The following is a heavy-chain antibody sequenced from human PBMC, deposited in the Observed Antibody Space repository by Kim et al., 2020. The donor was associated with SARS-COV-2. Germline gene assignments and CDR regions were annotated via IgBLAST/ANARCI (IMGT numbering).Heavy chain of an antibody. CDR3: VKDRGFGGIHQWLGVDH. V-gene: IGHV3-9*01. CDR2: ISWNSGSI. CDR1: GFTFGDYA. J-gene: IGHJ4*02. Sequence: GGSLRLSCVASGFTFGDYAMHWVRQAPGKGLECVSGISWNSGSIGYAGSVKGRFTISRDNAKNSLYLQMNSLRDEDTALYYCVKDRGFGGIHQWLGVDHWGQGTLVTVSS. D-gene: IGHD5-18*01.